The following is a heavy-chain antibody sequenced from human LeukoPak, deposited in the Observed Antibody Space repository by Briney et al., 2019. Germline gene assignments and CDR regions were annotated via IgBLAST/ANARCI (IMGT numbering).Heavy chain of an antibody. CDR1: GFTFSSYG. CDR2: ISGSGGST. V-gene: IGHV3-23*01. J-gene: IGHJ4*02. CDR3: AKDSRQRGFDY. Sequence: GGSLRLSCAASGFTFSSYGMSWVRQATGKGLEWVSAISGSGGSTYYADSVKGRFTISRDNSKNTLYLQMNSLRAEDTAVYYCAKDSRQRGFDYWGQGTLVTVSS.